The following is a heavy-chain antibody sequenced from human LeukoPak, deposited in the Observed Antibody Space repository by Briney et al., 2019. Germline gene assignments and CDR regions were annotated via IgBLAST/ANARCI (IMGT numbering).Heavy chain of an antibody. D-gene: IGHD4-11*01. CDR2: IYTGGST. CDR3: ARSKYDAFDI. V-gene: IGHV3-66*01. Sequence: GGSLRLSCAASGFTVSSNYMSWVRQAPGKGLEWVSVIYTGGSTYYADSVRGRFIISRDNSKNTLYLQMISLRAEDTAEYYCARSKYDAFDIWGQGTMVTVSS. CDR1: GFTVSSNY. J-gene: IGHJ3*02.